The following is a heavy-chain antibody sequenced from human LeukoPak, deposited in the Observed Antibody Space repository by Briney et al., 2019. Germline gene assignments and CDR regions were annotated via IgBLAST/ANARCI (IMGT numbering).Heavy chain of an antibody. CDR1: GFTFSSYW. CDR3: ARGDGYNAIFEY. Sequence: GGSLRLSCAASGFTFSSYWMHWVRQAPGKGLVWVSRINSDGSSTSYADSVKGRFTISRDNAKNTLYLQMNSLRAEDTAVSYCARGDGYNAIFEYWGQGTLVTVSS. J-gene: IGHJ4*02. V-gene: IGHV3-74*01. D-gene: IGHD5-24*01. CDR2: INSDGSST.